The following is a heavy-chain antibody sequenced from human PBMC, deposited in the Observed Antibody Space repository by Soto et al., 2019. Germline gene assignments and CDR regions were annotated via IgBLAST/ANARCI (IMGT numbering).Heavy chain of an antibody. CDR2: IYHSGST. CDR3: ARGPPNTY. Sequence: QLQLQESGSGLVKPSQTLSLTCAVSGGSISSGGYPWSWIRQPPGKGLEWIGYIYHSGSTYYNPSLKSRVTISVDRSKNQFSLKLSSVTAADTAVYYCARGPPNTYWGQGTLVTVSS. D-gene: IGHD2-8*01. V-gene: IGHV4-30-2*01. CDR1: GGSISSGGYP. J-gene: IGHJ4*02.